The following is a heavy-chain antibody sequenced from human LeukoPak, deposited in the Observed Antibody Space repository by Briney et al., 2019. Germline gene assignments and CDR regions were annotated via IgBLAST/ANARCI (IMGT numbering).Heavy chain of an antibody. Sequence: SETLSLTCAVSGASISSSNYYWGWVRQSPGKGLEWIGSIYYSGSTYYNPSLKSRVTISVDTSKNQFSLKLSSVTAADTAVYYCARDRPRLRGYSYGYYYYMDVWGKGTTVTVSS. D-gene: IGHD5-18*01. CDR2: IYYSGST. J-gene: IGHJ6*03. CDR1: GASISSSNYY. V-gene: IGHV4-39*07. CDR3: ARDRPRLRGYSYGYYYYMDV.